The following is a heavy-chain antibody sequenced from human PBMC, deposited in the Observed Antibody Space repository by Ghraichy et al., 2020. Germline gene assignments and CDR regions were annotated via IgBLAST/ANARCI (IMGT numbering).Heavy chain of an antibody. CDR2: IKSKTDGGTT. V-gene: IGHV3-15*01. D-gene: IGHD1-26*01. CDR3: TTEWSGSSFGGVWYYFDY. J-gene: IGHJ4*02. Sequence: GGSLRLSCAASGFTFSNAWMSWVRQAPGKGLEWVGRIKSKTDGGTTDYAAPVKGRFTISRDDSKNTLYLQMNSLKTEDTAVYYCTTEWSGSSFGGVWYYFDYWGQGTLVTVSS. CDR1: GFTFSNAW.